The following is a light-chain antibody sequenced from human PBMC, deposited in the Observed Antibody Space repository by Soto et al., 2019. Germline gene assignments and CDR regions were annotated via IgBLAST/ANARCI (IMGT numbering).Light chain of an antibody. CDR3: QQYDSSLYT. CDR1: QSVSSSY. Sequence: EIVLTQSPGTLSLSPGEGATLSCRASQSVSSSYLAWYQQKPGQAPRLLIYAASSRATGIPDRFSGSGSGTDFTLTISRLEPEDFAVYYCQQYDSSLYTFGQGTKLEIK. V-gene: IGKV3-20*01. CDR2: AAS. J-gene: IGKJ2*01.